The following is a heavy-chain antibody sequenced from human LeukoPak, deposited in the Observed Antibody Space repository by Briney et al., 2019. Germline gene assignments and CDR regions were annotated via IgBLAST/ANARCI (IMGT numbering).Heavy chain of an antibody. D-gene: IGHD1-26*01. V-gene: IGHV3-66*01. J-gene: IGHJ6*02. CDR2: VYPGGFT. CDR1: GFTVTSNY. Sequence: GGSLRLSCAVSGFTVTSNYMSWVRQAPGKGLEWVSVVYPGGFTYHADSMKGRFTIPRDTSKNTVYLQMNSLRAEDTAVYYCAIGSVIWRMDVWGQGTTVTVSS. CDR3: AIGSVIWRMDV.